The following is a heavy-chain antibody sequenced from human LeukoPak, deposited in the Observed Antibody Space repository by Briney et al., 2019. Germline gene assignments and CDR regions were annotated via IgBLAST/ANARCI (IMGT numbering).Heavy chain of an antibody. D-gene: IGHD3-10*01. CDR1: GFTFSSYA. CDR2: ISYDGSNK. V-gene: IGHV3-30*04. Sequence: GGSLRLSCAASGFTFSSYAMHWVCQAPGKGLEWVAVISYDGSNKYYADSVKGRFTISRDNSKNTLYLQMNSLRAEDTAVYYCANWAGGKNYYYYYMDVWGKGTTVTISS. J-gene: IGHJ6*03. CDR3: ANWAGGKNYYYYYMDV.